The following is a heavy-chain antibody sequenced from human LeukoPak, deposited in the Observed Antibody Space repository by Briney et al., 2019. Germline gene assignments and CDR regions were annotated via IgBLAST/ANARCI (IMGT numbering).Heavy chain of an antibody. CDR1: GYTFTGYY. V-gene: IGHV1-2*02. CDR2: INPNSGGT. CDR3: AREEYSYGYVGY. J-gene: IGHJ4*02. Sequence: ASVKVSCKASGYTFTGYYMHWVRQAPGQGLEWMGWINPNSGGTNYAQKFQGRVTMTRDTSISTAYMELSRLRSDDTAVYYCAREEYSYGYVGYWGQGTLVTVSS. D-gene: IGHD5-18*01.